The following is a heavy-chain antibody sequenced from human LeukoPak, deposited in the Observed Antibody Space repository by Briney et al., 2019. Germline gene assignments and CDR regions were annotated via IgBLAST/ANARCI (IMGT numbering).Heavy chain of an antibody. J-gene: IGHJ4*02. V-gene: IGHV1-2*02. CDR3: ARVGSIVVVAAAILEDY. CDR1: GYTFTGYY. Sequence: ASVKLFCNASGYTFTGYYMHLVRQAPGQGLEWMGWIDPNSGGTNYGQKFQGRVTMTRDTSNSTADMELSRLRSDDTAVYYCARVGSIVVVAAAILEDYWGQGTLVTVSS. D-gene: IGHD2-2*02. CDR2: IDPNSGGT.